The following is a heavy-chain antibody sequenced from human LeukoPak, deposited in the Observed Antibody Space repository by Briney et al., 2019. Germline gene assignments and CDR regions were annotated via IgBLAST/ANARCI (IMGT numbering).Heavy chain of an antibody. D-gene: IGHD4-17*01. Sequence: GESLQISCQGSGYSFTSYWIGWVRQMPGKGLEWMGIIYPGDSDTRYSPSFQGQVTVSADKSISTAYLQWSSLKASDTAMYYCARRRPYYGDYGEIDYWGQGTLVTVSS. J-gene: IGHJ4*02. CDR2: IYPGDSDT. CDR3: ARRRPYYGDYGEIDY. V-gene: IGHV5-51*01. CDR1: GYSFTSYW.